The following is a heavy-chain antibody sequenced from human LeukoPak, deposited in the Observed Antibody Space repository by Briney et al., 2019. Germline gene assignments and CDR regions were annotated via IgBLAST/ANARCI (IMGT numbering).Heavy chain of an antibody. CDR3: ARPQYSSSWYFDY. CDR2: IYYSGST. J-gene: IGHJ4*02. D-gene: IGHD6-13*01. Sequence: SETLSLTXTVSGGSISSSSYYWGWIRQPPGKGLEWIGSIYYSGSTYYNPSLKSRVTISVDTSKNQFSLKLSSVTAADTAVYYCARPQYSSSWYFDYWGQGTLVTVSS. CDR1: GGSISSSSYY. V-gene: IGHV4-39*01.